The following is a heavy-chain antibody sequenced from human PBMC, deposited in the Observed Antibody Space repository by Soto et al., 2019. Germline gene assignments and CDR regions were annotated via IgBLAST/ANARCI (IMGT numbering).Heavy chain of an antibody. CDR1: GGSISSSSYY. CDR2: IYYSGST. CDR3: ARRGSGYSKGTGAIDY. Sequence: QLQLQESGPGLVKPSETLSLTCTVSGGSISSSSYYWGWIRQPPGKGLEWIGSIYYSGSTYYNPSLKSRVTISVDTSKNQFSLKLSSVTAADTAVYYCARRGSGYSKGTGAIDYWGQGTLVTVSS. J-gene: IGHJ4*02. D-gene: IGHD6-13*01. V-gene: IGHV4-39*01.